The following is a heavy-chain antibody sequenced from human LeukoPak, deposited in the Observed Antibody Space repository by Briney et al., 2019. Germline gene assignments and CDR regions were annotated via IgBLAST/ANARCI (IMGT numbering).Heavy chain of an antibody. CDR2: ISGSGGST. D-gene: IGHD6-13*01. Sequence: GGSLRLSCAASGFTFSSYWMHWVRQAPGKGLEWVSAISGSGGSTYYADSVKGRFTISRDNSKNTLYLQMNSLRAEDTAVYYCAKGGSSWYLHYFDYWGQGTLVTVSS. J-gene: IGHJ4*02. CDR1: GFTFSSYW. CDR3: AKGGSSWYLHYFDY. V-gene: IGHV3-23*01.